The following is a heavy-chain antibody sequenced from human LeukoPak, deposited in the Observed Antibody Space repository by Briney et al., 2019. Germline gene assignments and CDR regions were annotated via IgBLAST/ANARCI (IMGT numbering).Heavy chain of an antibody. CDR3: AKSMYSSGWYESDYYMDV. D-gene: IGHD6-19*01. V-gene: IGHV3-43*01. CDR2: ISWDGGST. CDR1: GFTFDDYT. Sequence: GGSLRLSCAASGFTFDDYTMHWVRQAPGKGLEWVSLISWDGGSTYYADSVKGGFTISRDNSKNSLYLQMNSLRTEDTALYYCAKSMYSSGWYESDYYMDVWGKGTTVTVSS. J-gene: IGHJ6*03.